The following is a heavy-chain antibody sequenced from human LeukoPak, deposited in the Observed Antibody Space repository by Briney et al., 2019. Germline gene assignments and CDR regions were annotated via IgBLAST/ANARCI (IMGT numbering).Heavy chain of an antibody. CDR3: ARGEEQWLVAGGWELLKWPSPYYYYYYMDV. CDR2: INHSGST. J-gene: IGHJ6*03. D-gene: IGHD6-19*01. Sequence: PSETLSLTCAVYGGSFSGYYWSWTRQPPGKGLERIGEINHSGSTNYNPSLKSRVTISVDTSKNQFSLKLSSVTAADTAVYYCARGEEQWLVAGGWELLKWPSPYYYYYYMDVWGKGTTVTVSS. CDR1: GGSFSGYY. V-gene: IGHV4-34*01.